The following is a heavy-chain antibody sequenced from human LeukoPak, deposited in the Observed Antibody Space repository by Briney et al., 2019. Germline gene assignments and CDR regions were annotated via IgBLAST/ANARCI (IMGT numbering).Heavy chain of an antibody. CDR2: IKSKTDGGTT. CDR1: GFTFSNAW. Sequence: GGSLRLSCAASGFTFSNAWMSWVRQAPGKGREWVGRIKSKTDGGTTDYAAPVKGRFTISRDDSKNTLYLQMNSLKTEDTAVYYCTTDPSEYGDLNWFDPWGQGTLVTVSS. V-gene: IGHV3-15*01. D-gene: IGHD4-17*01. CDR3: TTDPSEYGDLNWFDP. J-gene: IGHJ5*02.